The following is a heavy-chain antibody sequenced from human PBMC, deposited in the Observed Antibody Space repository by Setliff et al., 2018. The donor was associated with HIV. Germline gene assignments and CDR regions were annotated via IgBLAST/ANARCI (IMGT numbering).Heavy chain of an antibody. V-gene: IGHV3-48*01. CDR1: GFTFSSYS. J-gene: IGHJ4*02. CDR3: CTGPLNTYGWDY. D-gene: IGHD5-18*01. CDR2: ISSSSSTI. Sequence: GGSLRLSCAASGFTFSSYSLNWVRQAPGKGLEWVSYISSSSSTIYYADSVKGRFTISRDTSKNTLFLQMNSLTTDDTAVYYCCTGPLNTYGWDYWGQGTVVTVSS.